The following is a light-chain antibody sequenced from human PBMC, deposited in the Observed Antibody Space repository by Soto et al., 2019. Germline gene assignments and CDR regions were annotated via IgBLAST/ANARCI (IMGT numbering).Light chain of an antibody. CDR1: QGISNS. V-gene: IGKV1-27*01. CDR2: AAS. CDR3: QTYNSAPWT. J-gene: IGKJ1*01. Sequence: DIQISQSPPSLSASVGDRVTITCRASQGISNSLAWYQQKPGKVPKLLIYAASTLHSGVSSRFSGSGSGTEFTLTISSLQPEDVATYSCQTYNSAPWTFGQGTKVDIK.